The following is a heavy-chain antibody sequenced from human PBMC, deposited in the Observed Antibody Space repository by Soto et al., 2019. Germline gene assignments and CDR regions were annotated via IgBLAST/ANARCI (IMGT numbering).Heavy chain of an antibody. CDR1: GGSISSGGYY. J-gene: IGHJ4*02. CDR3: ARRRLGYYGFLVY. Sequence: SQTLSLTCPVSGGSISSGGYYWSWLRHAPGKGLEWIGYIYYSVSTYYNPSLKSRVTISVDTSKNQFSLKLSTVTAADTAVYCCARRRLGYYGFLVYWGQGTLVTVSS. V-gene: IGHV4-31*03. D-gene: IGHD3-3*01. CDR2: IYYSVST.